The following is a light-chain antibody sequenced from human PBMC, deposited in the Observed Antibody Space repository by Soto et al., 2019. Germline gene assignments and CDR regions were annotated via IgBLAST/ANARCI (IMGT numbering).Light chain of an antibody. CDR2: DVT. Sequence: QSLLTQPPSLSGSPGQSITVSCTGNSKDVGGYNYVSWYQQHLGKAPRLMIYDVTNRPSGVSNRFSGSKSGNTASLTISGLQAEDEADYYCSSYRRGSTYVFGTGTKVTVL. CDR3: SSYRRGSTYV. CDR1: SKDVGGYNY. V-gene: IGLV2-14*01. J-gene: IGLJ1*01.